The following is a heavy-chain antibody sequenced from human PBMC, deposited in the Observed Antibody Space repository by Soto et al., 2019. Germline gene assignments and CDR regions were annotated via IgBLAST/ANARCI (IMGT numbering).Heavy chain of an antibody. CDR2: IIPIFGTG. J-gene: IGHJ5*02. D-gene: IGHD2-15*01. CDR1: GGTFSSYA. CDR3: ARARTSSCPVGCWFDP. V-gene: IGHV1-69*12. Sequence: QVQLVQSGAEVKKPGSSVKVSCKASGGTFSSYAISWVRQAPGQGLEWMGGIIPIFGTGNYAQKFQGRVTITADESTSTAYMELSSLIAEDTAVYYCARARTSSCPVGCWFDPWGQGTLVTVSS.